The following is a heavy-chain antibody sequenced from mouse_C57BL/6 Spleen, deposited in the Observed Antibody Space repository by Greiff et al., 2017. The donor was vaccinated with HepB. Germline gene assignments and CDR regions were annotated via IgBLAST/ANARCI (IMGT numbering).Heavy chain of an antibody. CDR2: IDPSDSYT. Sequence: VQLQQPGAELVKPGASVKLSCKASGYTFTSYWMQWVKQRPGQGLEWIGEIDPSDSYTNYNQKFKGKATLTVDTSSSTAYMQLSSLTSEDSAVYYCARRRDGVAYWGQGTLVTVSA. CDR1: GYTFTSYW. V-gene: IGHV1-50*01. J-gene: IGHJ3*01. CDR3: ARRRDGVAY.